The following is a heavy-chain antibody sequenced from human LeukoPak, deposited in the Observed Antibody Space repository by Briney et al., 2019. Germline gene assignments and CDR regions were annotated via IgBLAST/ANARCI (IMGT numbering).Heavy chain of an antibody. J-gene: IGHJ5*02. CDR3: AKRLTQYDCFDP. Sequence: SQTLSLTCAISGDSFSSNSVTWNWIRQSPSRGLEWLGRTYYRSTWYNDYAVSVRGRITVNPDTSKNQFSLHLNSVTPEDTAVYYCAKRLTQYDCFDPWGQGILVTVSS. V-gene: IGHV6-1*01. D-gene: IGHD2-2*01. CDR1: GDSFSSNSVT. CDR2: TYYRSTWYN.